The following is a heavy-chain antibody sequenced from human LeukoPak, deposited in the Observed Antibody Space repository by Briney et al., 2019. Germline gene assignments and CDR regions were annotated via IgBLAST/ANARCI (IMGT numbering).Heavy chain of an antibody. J-gene: IGHJ6*02. CDR1: GFTFSSHW. CDR3: ARARGMDV. Sequence: GGSLRLSCGASGFTFSSHWMSWGRQAPGKGLEWVANMNQDGSEKYYVDSVKGRFTISRDNAKNSLYLQMNSLRAEDAAVYYCARARGMDVWGQGTTVTDSS. V-gene: IGHV3-7*05. CDR2: MNQDGSEK.